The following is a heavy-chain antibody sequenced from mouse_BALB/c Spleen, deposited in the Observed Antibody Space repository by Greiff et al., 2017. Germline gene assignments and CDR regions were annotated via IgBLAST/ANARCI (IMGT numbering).Heavy chain of an antibody. CDR2: INPGSGGT. Sequence: VQLQQSGAELVRPGTSVKVSCKASGYAFTNYLIEWVKQRPGQGLEWIGVINPGSGGTNYNEKFKGKATLTADKSSSTAYMQLSSLTSDDSAVYFCARDYYGNYNWYFDVWGAGTTVTVSS. CDR3: ARDYYGNYNWYFDV. D-gene: IGHD2-1*01. V-gene: IGHV1-54*01. J-gene: IGHJ1*01. CDR1: GYAFTNYL.